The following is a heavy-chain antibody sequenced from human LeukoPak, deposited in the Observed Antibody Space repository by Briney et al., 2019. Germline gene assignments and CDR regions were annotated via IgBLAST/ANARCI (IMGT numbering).Heavy chain of an antibody. D-gene: IGHD6-19*01. CDR3: ARARSGWYLGQFDY. V-gene: IGHV3-30*04. J-gene: IGHJ4*02. CDR2: ISYDGSNK. CDR1: GFTLISYA. Sequence: GGSLRLSCAASGFTLISYAIHWVRQAPGKGLEWVAVISYDGSNKYYADSVKGRFTVSRDNSKNTLYLQMNSLRAEDTAIYYCARARSGWYLGQFDYWGQGTLVTVSS.